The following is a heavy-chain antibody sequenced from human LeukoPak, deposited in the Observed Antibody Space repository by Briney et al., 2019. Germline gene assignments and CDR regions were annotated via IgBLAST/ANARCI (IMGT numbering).Heavy chain of an antibody. J-gene: IGHJ4*02. CDR3: ARDLYYDSSGYYYQGRDY. V-gene: IGHV3-23*01. CDR2: ITGSDDST. CDR1: GFTFTTYA. Sequence: PGESLRLSCAASGFTFTTYALTWVRQAPGKGLEWVSTITGSDDSTYYADSVKGRFTISRDNAKNSLYLQMNSLRAEDTAVYYCARDLYYDSSGYYYQGRDYWGQGTLVTVSS. D-gene: IGHD3-22*01.